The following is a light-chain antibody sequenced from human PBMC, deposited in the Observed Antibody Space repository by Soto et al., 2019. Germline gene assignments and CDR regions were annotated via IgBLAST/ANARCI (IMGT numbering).Light chain of an antibody. V-gene: IGKV1-9*01. CDR2: AAS. CDR1: QGISSY. Sequence: DIQLTQSPSFLSASVGDRVAITCRASQGISSYLAWYQQKPGKAPKFLIYAASTLRGAVPSRFSGSESGTEFTPTISSLQPEDFATYYCQGLNDYPITFGQGTRLEIK. CDR3: QGLNDYPIT. J-gene: IGKJ5*01.